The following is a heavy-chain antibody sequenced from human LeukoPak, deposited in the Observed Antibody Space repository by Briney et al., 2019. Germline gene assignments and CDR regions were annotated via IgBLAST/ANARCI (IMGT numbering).Heavy chain of an antibody. CDR3: ARPYGSGSYYNP. D-gene: IGHD3-10*01. V-gene: IGHV4-39*01. Sequence: NPSETLSLTCTVSGGSISSSSYYWGWLRQPPGKGLEWIGSIYYSGSTYYNPSLKSRVTISVDTSKNQFSLKLSSVTAADTAVYYCARPYGSGSYYNPWGQGTLVTVSS. CDR2: IYYSGST. CDR1: GGSISSSSYY. J-gene: IGHJ5*02.